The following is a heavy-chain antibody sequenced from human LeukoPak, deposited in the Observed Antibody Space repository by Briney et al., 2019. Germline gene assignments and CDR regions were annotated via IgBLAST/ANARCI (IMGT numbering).Heavy chain of an antibody. CDR3: ARVILGLLDAFDI. Sequence: ASVKVSCKASGYTFTDYYMHWVRQAPGQGLEWMGWINPNSVGTNYAQKFQGRVTMTRDTSISTAYMELSRLRSDDTAVYYCARVILGLLDAFDIWGQGTMVTVSS. CDR1: GYTFTDYY. V-gene: IGHV1-2*02. D-gene: IGHD1-26*01. CDR2: INPNSVGT. J-gene: IGHJ3*02.